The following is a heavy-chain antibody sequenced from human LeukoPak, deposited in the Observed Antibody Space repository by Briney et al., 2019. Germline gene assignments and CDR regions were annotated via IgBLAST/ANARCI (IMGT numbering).Heavy chain of an antibody. CDR3: ARAEVPAAIKSGAFDI. Sequence: PGGSLRLSCAASGFTFSSYGMHWVRQAPGKGLEWVAVIWYDGSNKYYAHSVKGRFTISRDNSKNTLYLQMNSLRAEDTAVYYCARAEVPAAIKSGAFDIWGQGTMVTVSS. V-gene: IGHV3-33*01. CDR2: IWYDGSNK. D-gene: IGHD2-2*01. J-gene: IGHJ3*02. CDR1: GFTFSSYG.